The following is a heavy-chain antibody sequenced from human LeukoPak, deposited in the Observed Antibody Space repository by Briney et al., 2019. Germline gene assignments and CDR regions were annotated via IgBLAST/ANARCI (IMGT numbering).Heavy chain of an antibody. CDR3: ARSNYDFWSGYRIYYFDY. CDR1: GGTFSSYA. V-gene: IGHV1-69*05. J-gene: IGHJ4*02. CDR2: IIPIFGTA. D-gene: IGHD3-3*01. Sequence: SVKVPCKASGGTFSSYAISWVRQAPGQGLEWMGRIIPIFGTANYAQKFQGRVTITTDESTSTAYMELSSLRSEDTAVYYCARSNYDFWSGYRIYYFDYWGQGTLVTVSS.